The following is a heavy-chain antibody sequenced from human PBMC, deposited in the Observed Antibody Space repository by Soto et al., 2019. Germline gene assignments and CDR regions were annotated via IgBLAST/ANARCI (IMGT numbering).Heavy chain of an antibody. D-gene: IGHD4-17*01. Sequence: GSLRLFCAASSFTFSKFAMIWVRRAPGKGLEWVSTIRGSGSSTYYADSVKGRFTISRDNSKNTMYLQINSPRAEDTAVYYCAKDPHGDQPYYRYYDLDGWGQGTTVIVSS. J-gene: IGHJ6*02. CDR2: IRGSGSST. CDR3: AKDPHGDQPYYRYYDLDG. V-gene: IGHV3-23*01. CDR1: SFTFSKFA.